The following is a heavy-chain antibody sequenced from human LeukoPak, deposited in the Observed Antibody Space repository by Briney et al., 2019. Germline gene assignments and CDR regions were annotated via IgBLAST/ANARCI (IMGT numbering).Heavy chain of an antibody. CDR3: ARMGAADYDSSGYLDY. Sequence: PSETLSLTCAVYGGSFSGYYWGWIRQPPGKGLEWIGEINHSGSTNYNPSLKSRVTTSVDTSKNQFSLKLSSVTAADTAVYYCARMGAADYDSSGYLDYWGQGTLVTVSS. D-gene: IGHD3-22*01. CDR1: GGSFSGYY. CDR2: INHSGST. J-gene: IGHJ4*02. V-gene: IGHV4-34*01.